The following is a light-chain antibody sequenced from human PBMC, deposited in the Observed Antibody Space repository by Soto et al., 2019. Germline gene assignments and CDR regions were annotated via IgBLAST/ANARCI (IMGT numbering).Light chain of an antibody. CDR1: QSLLHSYGKTY. Sequence: EIVMTQNPLSLSVTPGQAASISCKSTQSLLHSYGKTYLFWYVQRPGQPQQLLIYEVSNRFSGVADRCSGSGSGTVFTLKISRVEAEDVGFYFCSQSLHLPFTSGPGTKVDI. J-gene: IGKJ3*01. V-gene: IGKV2D-29*01. CDR2: EVS. CDR3: SQSLHLPFT.